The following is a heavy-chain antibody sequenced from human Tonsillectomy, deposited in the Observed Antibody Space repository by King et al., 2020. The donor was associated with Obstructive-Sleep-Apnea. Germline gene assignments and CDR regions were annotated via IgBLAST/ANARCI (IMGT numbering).Heavy chain of an antibody. CDR2: IYPGDSDT. J-gene: IGHJ4*02. V-gene: IGHV5-51*01. CDR3: ARSPHRKAARPSYFDY. D-gene: IGHD6-6*01. CDR1: GYSFTSYW. Sequence: QLVQSGAEVKKPGESLKISCKGSGYSFTSYWIGWVRQMPGKGLEWMGIIYPGDSDTRYSPSFQGQVTISADKSISTAYLQWSSLKASDTAMYYCARSPHRKAARPSYFDYWGQGTLVTVSS.